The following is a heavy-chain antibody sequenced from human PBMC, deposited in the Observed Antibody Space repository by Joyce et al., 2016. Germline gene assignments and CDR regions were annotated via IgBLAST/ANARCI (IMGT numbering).Heavy chain of an antibody. CDR3: ARGGYYVAGADWFHP. V-gene: IGHV3-74*01. J-gene: IGHJ5*02. Sequence: EVQLVESGGGLVQPGGSLRLSCAASGFTFSDYWLHWVRQVPGKVLMWVSRISSDGSTTSHADSVKGRFTISRDNAKNTLFLQMNSLRAEDTAVYYCARGGYYVAGADWFHPWGQGTLVTISS. CDR2: ISSDGSTT. CDR1: GFTFSDYW. D-gene: IGHD3-10*02.